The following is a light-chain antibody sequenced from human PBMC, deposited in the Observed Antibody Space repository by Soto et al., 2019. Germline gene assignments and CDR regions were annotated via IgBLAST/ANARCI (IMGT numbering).Light chain of an antibody. CDR3: QHYETFSWT. V-gene: IGKV1-5*01. J-gene: IGKJ1*01. CDR2: AAS. CDR1: QDIDVS. Sequence: DIQMTQFRSTLSASVGDRVTITCRASQDIDVSLAWFQQRPGEAPKLLIFAASGLESGVPSTFSGSGSGTEFTLTISSVQPEDFATYFCQHYETFSWTFGQGTKAAI.